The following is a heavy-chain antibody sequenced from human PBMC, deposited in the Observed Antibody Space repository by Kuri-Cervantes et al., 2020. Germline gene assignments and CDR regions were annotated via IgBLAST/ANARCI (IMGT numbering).Heavy chain of an antibody. V-gene: IGHV3-7*05. CDR1: GFTFSSYW. Sequence: GEPLKISCAASGFTFSSYWMSWVRQAPGKGLEWVANIKQDGSEKYYVDSVKGRFTISRDSSKNTLYLQMNTLRVEDTAVYFCAKGRDNGYSPFDYWGHGALVTVSS. CDR2: IKQDGSEK. D-gene: IGHD3-22*01. J-gene: IGHJ4*01. CDR3: AKGRDNGYSPFDY.